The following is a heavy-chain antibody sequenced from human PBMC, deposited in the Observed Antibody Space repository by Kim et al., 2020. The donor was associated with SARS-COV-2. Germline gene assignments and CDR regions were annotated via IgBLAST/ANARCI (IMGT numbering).Heavy chain of an antibody. Sequence: ASVKVSCKASGYTFTSYYMHWVRQAPGQGLEWMGIINPSGGSTSYAQKFQGRVTMTRDTSTSTVYMELSSLRSEDTAVYYCAREEEREGYYDYYYGMDVWGQGTTVTVSS. CDR2: INPSGGST. V-gene: IGHV1-46*01. J-gene: IGHJ6*02. CDR1: GYTFTSYY. D-gene: IGHD3-3*01. CDR3: AREEEREGYYDYYYGMDV.